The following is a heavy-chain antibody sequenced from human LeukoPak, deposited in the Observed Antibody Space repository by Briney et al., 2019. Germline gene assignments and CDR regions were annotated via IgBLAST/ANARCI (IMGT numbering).Heavy chain of an antibody. V-gene: IGHV3-33*06. J-gene: IGHJ4*02. CDR3: AKDAQRGFDYSNSLEY. CDR2: IWSDGSNQ. Sequence: GGSLRLSCAAAKFTFSHYGMHWVRQAPGKGLEWVAVIWSDGSNQYHADSVKGRFTISRDNSKNTVYLQMSSLRVEDTGVYYCAKDAQRGFDYSNSLEYWGQGILVTVSS. D-gene: IGHD4-11*01. CDR1: KFTFSHYG.